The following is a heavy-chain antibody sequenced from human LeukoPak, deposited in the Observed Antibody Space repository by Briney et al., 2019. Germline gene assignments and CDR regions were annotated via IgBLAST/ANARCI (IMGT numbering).Heavy chain of an antibody. V-gene: IGHV4-4*07. J-gene: IGHJ6*03. D-gene: IGHD6-6*01. CDR1: GGSISSYY. Sequence: SETLSLTCTVSGGSISSYYWSWIRQPAGKGLEWIGRIYTSGSTNYNPSLKSRVTMSVDTSKNQFSLKLSSVTAADTAVYYCARDRVEQLDDYYYYYMDVWGKGTTVTVSS. CDR2: IYTSGST. CDR3: ARDRVEQLDDYYYYYMDV.